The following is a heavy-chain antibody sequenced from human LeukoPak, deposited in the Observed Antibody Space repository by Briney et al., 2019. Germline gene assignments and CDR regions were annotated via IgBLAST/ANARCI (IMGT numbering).Heavy chain of an antibody. J-gene: IGHJ4*02. CDR3: ARESQEGAFDY. CDR2: INAGNGNT. V-gene: IGHV1-3*01. Sequence: ASVKVSCKTSGYTFTSYAVHWVRQAPGQRLEWMGWINAGNGNTKYSQKFQGRVTITRDTSASTAYMELSSLRSEDTAVYYCARESQEGAFDYWGQGTLVTVSS. CDR1: GYTFTSYA.